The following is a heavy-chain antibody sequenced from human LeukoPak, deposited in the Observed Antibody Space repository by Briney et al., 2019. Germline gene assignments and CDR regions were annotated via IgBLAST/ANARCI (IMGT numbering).Heavy chain of an antibody. CDR2: IIPIFGSP. V-gene: IGHV1-69*06. CDR3: ARGSVVFRGSSPQYYYYMDV. J-gene: IGHJ6*03. Sequence: ASVKVSCKASGGTFSNLAINWVRQAPGQGLEWMGRIIPIFGSPNYAQKFQGRVTITADKSTSTAYMELSSLRSEDTAVYYCARGSVVFRGSSPQYYYYMDVWGKGTTVTVSS. CDR1: GGTFSNLA. D-gene: IGHD1-26*01.